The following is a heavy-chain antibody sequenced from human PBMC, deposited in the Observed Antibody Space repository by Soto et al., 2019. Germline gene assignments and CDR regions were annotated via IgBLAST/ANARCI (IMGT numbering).Heavy chain of an antibody. CDR2: ISTYDGNT. D-gene: IGHD3-3*01. Sequence: QVQLVQSGAEVKKPGASVKVSCKASGYTFTNYGITWVRQAPGQGLEWMGWISTYDGNTNYAQRLQGRVTLTTDTSTSTAYLELRSLRSDDTAVYFCTRVGIKTYVFWSGYLDYWGQGTPVTVAS. V-gene: IGHV1-18*04. CDR3: TRVGIKTYVFWSGYLDY. J-gene: IGHJ4*02. CDR1: GYTFTNYG.